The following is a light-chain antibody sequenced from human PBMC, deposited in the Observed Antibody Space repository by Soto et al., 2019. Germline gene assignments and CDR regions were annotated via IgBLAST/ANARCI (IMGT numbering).Light chain of an antibody. CDR3: GAWDSSLRVVL. CDR1: SSNIGASY. J-gene: IGLJ3*02. Sequence: QSALTQPPSMSAAPGQKITISCSGSSSNIGASYVFWYQQFPGTAPKLLIYDTDKRPSGIPDRFSGSKSGTSATLGITRLQTGDEADYYGGAWDSSLRVVLFGGGTKLTVL. CDR2: DTD. V-gene: IGLV1-51*01.